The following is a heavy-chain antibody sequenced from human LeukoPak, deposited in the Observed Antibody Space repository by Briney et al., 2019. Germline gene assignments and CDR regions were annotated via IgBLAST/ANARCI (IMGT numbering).Heavy chain of an antibody. V-gene: IGHV4-4*07. CDR2: IYTSGST. D-gene: IGHD5-18*01. CDR1: GGSISGFY. CDR3: ARVKRSHGYSYGYNPYYFDY. J-gene: IGHJ4*02. Sequence: SETLSLTCTVSGGSISGFYWSWIRQTAGKGLEWIGRIYTSGSTNYNPSLKSRVTMSLDTSKNQFSLKLSSVTAADTAVYYCARVKRSHGYSYGYNPYYFDYWGQGTLVTVSS.